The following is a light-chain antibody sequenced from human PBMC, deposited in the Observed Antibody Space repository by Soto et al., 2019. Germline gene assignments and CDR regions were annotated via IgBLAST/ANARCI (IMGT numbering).Light chain of an antibody. V-gene: IGKV3-15*01. CDR2: DAS. Sequence: EIVMTQSPATLSVSRGEGATLSCKASQNVYNNLAWYQQRPGQPPRLLIYDASTRATGISARFSGSGYGTEFTLTISSLQSEFFAVYFCQQCTHWPLTFRGGTKV. CDR1: QNVYNN. CDR3: QQCTHWPLT. J-gene: IGKJ4*01.